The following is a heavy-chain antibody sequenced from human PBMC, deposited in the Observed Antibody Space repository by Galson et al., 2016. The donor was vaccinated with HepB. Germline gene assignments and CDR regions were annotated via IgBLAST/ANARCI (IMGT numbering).Heavy chain of an antibody. V-gene: IGHV3-48*03. D-gene: IGHD6-19*01. J-gene: IGHJ6*02. CDR2: ISATGITM. Sequence: SLRLSCAVSGFTFSSYSMNWVRQAPGKGLEWIASISATGITMYYADSVRGRFDISRDNAQNSLYLQMSSPRGDDTAGYHCARDAPVASNNHYAMDVWGQGTTVTVSS. CDR3: ARDAPVASNNHYAMDV. CDR1: GFTFSSYS.